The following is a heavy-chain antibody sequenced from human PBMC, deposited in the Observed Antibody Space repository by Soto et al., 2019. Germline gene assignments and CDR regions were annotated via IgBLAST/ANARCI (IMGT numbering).Heavy chain of an antibody. CDR2: MNPNSGNT. V-gene: IGHV1-8*01. J-gene: IGHJ6*03. CDR3: ARGRFFGVVITNYYMDV. Sequence: ASVKVSCKASGYTFTSYDINWVRQATGQGLEWMGWMNPNSGNTGYAQKFQGRVTMTRNTSISTAYMELSSLRSEDTAVYYCARGRFFGVVITNYYMDVWGKGTTVTVSS. CDR1: GYTFTSYD. D-gene: IGHD3-3*01.